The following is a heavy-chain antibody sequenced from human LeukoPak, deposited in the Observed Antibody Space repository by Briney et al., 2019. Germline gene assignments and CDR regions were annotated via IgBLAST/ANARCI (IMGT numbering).Heavy chain of an antibody. CDR2: ISAYNGNT. V-gene: IGHV1-18*01. D-gene: IGHD6-19*01. Sequence: ASVKVSCEASGYTFTSYDISWVRQAPGQGLEWMGWISAYNGNTNYAQKLQGRVTMTTDTSTSTADMELRSLRSDDTAVYYCARLIAVAASFDYWGQGTLVTVSS. CDR1: GYTFTSYD. J-gene: IGHJ4*02. CDR3: ARLIAVAASFDY.